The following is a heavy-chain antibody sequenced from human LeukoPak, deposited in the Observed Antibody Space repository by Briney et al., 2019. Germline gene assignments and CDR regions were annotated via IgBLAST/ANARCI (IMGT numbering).Heavy chain of an antibody. V-gene: IGHV4-39*07. D-gene: IGHD3-16*02. J-gene: IGHJ5*02. CDR3: ARALGRVSWFDP. CDR2: FYYSGST. Sequence: PSETLSLTCTVSGGSISSSSYYWGWIRQPPGKGLEWIGTFYYSGSTYYNPSLKSRVTISVDTSKNQFSLKLSSVTAADTAVYYCARALGRVSWFDPWGQGTLVTVSS. CDR1: GGSISSSSYY.